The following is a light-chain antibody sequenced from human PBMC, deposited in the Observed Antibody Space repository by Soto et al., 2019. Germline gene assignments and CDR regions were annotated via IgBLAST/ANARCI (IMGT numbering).Light chain of an antibody. CDR2: AAS. Sequence: DIEMTQSPSYLSASVGDRVTITCRASQTISNYLNWYQQKPGKAPKLLIYAASSLQSGVPSRFSGSGSGTDFTLSISSLQPEDFATYYCQQSYSTPRTFGQRTKVDIK. J-gene: IGKJ1*01. V-gene: IGKV1-39*01. CDR1: QTISNY. CDR3: QQSYSTPRT.